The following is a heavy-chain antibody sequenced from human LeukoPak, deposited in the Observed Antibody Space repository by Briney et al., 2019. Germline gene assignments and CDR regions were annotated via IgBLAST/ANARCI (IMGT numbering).Heavy chain of an antibody. Sequence: GGSLRLSCAASGFTFSSYAMSWVRQAPGKGLEWVSAISGSGGSTYYADSVKGRFTISRDNSKNTLYLQMNSLRAGDTAVYYCAKGKGIAAAGTPFDYWGQGTLVTVSS. CDR3: AKGKGIAAAGTPFDY. J-gene: IGHJ4*02. CDR1: GFTFSSYA. V-gene: IGHV3-23*01. CDR2: ISGSGGST. D-gene: IGHD6-13*01.